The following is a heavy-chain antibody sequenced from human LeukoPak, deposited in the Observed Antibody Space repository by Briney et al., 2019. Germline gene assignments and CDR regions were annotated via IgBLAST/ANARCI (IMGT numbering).Heavy chain of an antibody. Sequence: ASVKVSCKASGYTFTSYGISWVGQAPGQGLEWMGWISAYNGNTNYAQKLQGRVTMTTDTSTSTAYMELRSLRSDDTAVYYCARDHALGDAFDIWGQGTMVTVSS. CDR2: ISAYNGNT. CDR1: GYTFTSYG. V-gene: IGHV1-18*01. J-gene: IGHJ3*02. CDR3: ARDHALGDAFDI. D-gene: IGHD2-2*01.